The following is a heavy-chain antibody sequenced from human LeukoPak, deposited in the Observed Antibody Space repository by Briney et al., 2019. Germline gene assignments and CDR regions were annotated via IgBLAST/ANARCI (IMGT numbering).Heavy chain of an antibody. J-gene: IGHJ5*02. Sequence: SETLSLTCTVSGGSISSYYWSWIRQPPGKGLEWIGYIHYSRSTSYNPSLKSRVTISVDTSKNQISLKVRSATAADTAVYYCARTTEDCSSTSCYQYWFDPWGQGTLVTVSS. V-gene: IGHV4-59*01. CDR3: ARTTEDCSSTSCYQYWFDP. CDR1: GGSISSYY. CDR2: IHYSRST. D-gene: IGHD2-2*01.